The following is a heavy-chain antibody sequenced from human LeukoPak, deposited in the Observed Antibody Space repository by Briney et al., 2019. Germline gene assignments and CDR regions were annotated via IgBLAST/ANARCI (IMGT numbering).Heavy chain of an antibody. CDR3: ASSSCGGDCYFGAFDI. CDR2: IYTSGST. V-gene: IGHV4-61*02. J-gene: IGHJ3*02. Sequence: TSETLSLTCTVSGGSISSGSYYWSWIRQPAGKGLEWIGRIYTSGSTNYNPSLKSRVTISVDTSKNQFSLKLSSVTAADTAVYYCASSSCGGDCYFGAFDIWGQGTMVTVSS. D-gene: IGHD2-21*01. CDR1: GGSISSGSYY.